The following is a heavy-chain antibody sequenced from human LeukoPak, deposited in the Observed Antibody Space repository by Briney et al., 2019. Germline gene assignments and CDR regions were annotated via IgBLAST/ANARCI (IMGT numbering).Heavy chain of an antibody. V-gene: IGHV3-30*18. J-gene: IGHJ6*02. Sequence: GGSLRLSCAASGFTFSSYGMHWVRQAPGKGLEWVAVISYDGSHKYYADSVKGRFTISRDNSKNTLYLQMNSLRAEDTAVFYCAKDRGYSYGLGYYGMDVWGQGTMVTVSS. CDR3: AKDRGYSYGLGYYGMDV. D-gene: IGHD5-18*01. CDR1: GFTFSSYG. CDR2: ISYDGSHK.